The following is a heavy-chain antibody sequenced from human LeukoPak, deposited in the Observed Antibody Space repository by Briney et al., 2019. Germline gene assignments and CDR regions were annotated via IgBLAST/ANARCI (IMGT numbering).Heavy chain of an antibody. CDR1: GGTFSSYA. CDR2: IIPIFGTA. Sequence: PVKVSCKASGGTFSSYAISWVRQAPGQGLEWMGGIIPIFGTANYAQKFQGRVTITADESTSTAYMELSSLRSEDTAVYYCARDPVGAFDIWGQGTMVTVSS. CDR3: ARDPVGAFDI. V-gene: IGHV1-69*13. J-gene: IGHJ3*02.